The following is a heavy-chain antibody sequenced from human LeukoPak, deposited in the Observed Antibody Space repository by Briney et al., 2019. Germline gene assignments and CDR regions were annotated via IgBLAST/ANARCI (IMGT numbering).Heavy chain of an antibody. V-gene: IGHV3-23*01. CDR1: GFTFSSYA. CDR3: AKPYITSRVDSFDL. D-gene: IGHD2-2*01. Sequence: GGSLRLSSAASGFTFSSYAMSWVRQAPGKGLEWVSGISAGGGSTYYADSVKGRFTISRDNSKNTLHLQMNSLRAEDTAVYYCAKPYITSRVDSFDLWGQGTVVTVSS. J-gene: IGHJ3*01. CDR2: ISAGGGST.